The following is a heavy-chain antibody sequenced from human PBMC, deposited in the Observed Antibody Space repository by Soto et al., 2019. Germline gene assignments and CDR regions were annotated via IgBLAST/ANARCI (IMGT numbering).Heavy chain of an antibody. J-gene: IGHJ4*02. D-gene: IGHD6-19*01. V-gene: IGHV3-23*01. Sequence: EVQLLESGGGLVQPGGSLRLSCAASGFTFSSYAMSWVRQAPGKGLEWVSVISGSGGSTYYADSVKGRFTISRDNSKNTLYLQMNSLRAEDTAVYYGASRSSGWDFDYWGQGTLVTVSS. CDR1: GFTFSSYA. CDR3: ASRSSGWDFDY. CDR2: ISGSGGST.